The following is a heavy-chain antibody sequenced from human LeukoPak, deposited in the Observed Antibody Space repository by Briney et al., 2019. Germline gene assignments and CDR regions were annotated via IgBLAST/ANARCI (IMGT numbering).Heavy chain of an antibody. J-gene: IGHJ4*02. CDR2: INHSGST. V-gene: IGHV4-34*01. D-gene: IGHD4-17*01. CDR3: VRVVYGDYKDY. CDR1: GGSFSGYY. Sequence: TSETLSLTCAVYGGSFSGYYWSWIRQPPGKGLEWIGEINHSGSTNYNPSLKSRVTISVDTSKNQFSLKLSSVTAADTAVYYCVRVVYGDYKDYWGQGTLVTVSS.